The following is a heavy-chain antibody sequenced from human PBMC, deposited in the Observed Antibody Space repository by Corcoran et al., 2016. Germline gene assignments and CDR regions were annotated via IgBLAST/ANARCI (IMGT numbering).Heavy chain of an antibody. V-gene: IGHV3-30*18. CDR2: ISYDGSNR. CDR1: GFTFSSYG. J-gene: IGHJ4*02. Sequence: QVQLVESGGGVVQPGKSLRLSCAASGFTFSSYGMHWVRQAPGNGLEWVAFISYDGSNRYYADSVECRFTISRDNSKNTLYLEMDSLRAEDTAVYYCAKKYVEQQLSRNNYFACGGQGPLITVS. CDR3: AKKYVEQQLSRNNYFAC. D-gene: IGHD6-13*01.